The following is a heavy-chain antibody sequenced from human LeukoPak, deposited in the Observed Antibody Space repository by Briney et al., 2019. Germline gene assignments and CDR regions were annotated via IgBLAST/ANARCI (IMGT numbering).Heavy chain of an antibody. CDR3: ARDMGPYYDILTGPDF. Sequence: GSLRLSCAASGFTFSTYGMHWVRQAPGKGLEWVAVIWYDGSNKYYADSVKGRFTISRDNSKTTLYMQMNSLRAEDTAVYYCARDMGPYYDILTGPDFWGQGTLVTVSS. D-gene: IGHD3-9*01. CDR1: GFTFSTYG. CDR2: IWYDGSNK. V-gene: IGHV3-33*01. J-gene: IGHJ4*02.